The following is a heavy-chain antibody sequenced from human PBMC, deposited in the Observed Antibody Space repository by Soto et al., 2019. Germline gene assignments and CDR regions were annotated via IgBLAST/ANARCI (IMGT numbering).Heavy chain of an antibody. CDR2: NDPTDSFT. D-gene: IGHD1-26*01. CDR1: GYMYSRYW. CDR3: ARHRADLLRGFES. V-gene: IGHV5-10-1*03. Sequence: EVQLDQSGAEVNKTGESLRISCKDYGYMYSRYWISWVRYVPGKGLVWMGRNDPTDSFTRYSPSFQGLVTMSAHTTIPTVFLEWASLRASDTAIYSCARHRADLLRGFESWGQGSPVTVSS. J-gene: IGHJ4*02.